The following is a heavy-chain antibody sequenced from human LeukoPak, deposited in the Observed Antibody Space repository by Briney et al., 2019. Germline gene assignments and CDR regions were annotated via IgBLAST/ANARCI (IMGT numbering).Heavy chain of an antibody. D-gene: IGHD3-22*01. Sequence: GGSLRLSCAASGFTFSSYAMSWVRQAPGKGLEWVSALSGSGGSTYYADSVKGRFTISRDNSKNTLYLQMNSLRAEDTAVYYCAKAPKYYYDSSGYDPFDYWGQGTLVTVSS. V-gene: IGHV3-23*01. CDR3: AKAPKYYYDSSGYDPFDY. CDR1: GFTFSSYA. J-gene: IGHJ4*02. CDR2: LSGSGGST.